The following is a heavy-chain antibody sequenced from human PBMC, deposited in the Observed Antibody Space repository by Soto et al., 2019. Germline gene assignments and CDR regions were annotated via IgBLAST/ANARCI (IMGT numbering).Heavy chain of an antibody. D-gene: IGHD7-27*01. CDR2: IGALLYNDAT. Sequence: QIQVVPSEVEVKRPGALVRISCKASGYTLDNHAITWVRQAPGQGLEWMGWIGALLYNDATNCARKFQGRLSMARDTSPNTVYMDLGSLRSDDTAVYYCARGTNGAGGWCFDLWGRGTLVVVSS. V-gene: IGHV1-18*01. CDR3: ARGTNGAGGWCFDL. CDR1: GYTLDNHA. J-gene: IGHJ2*01.